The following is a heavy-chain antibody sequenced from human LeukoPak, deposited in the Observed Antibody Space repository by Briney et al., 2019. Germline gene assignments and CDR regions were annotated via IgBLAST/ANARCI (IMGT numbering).Heavy chain of an antibody. V-gene: IGHV3-23*01. CDR2: ISGSGGST. CDR1: GFTFSSYA. Sequence: GGSLRPSCAASGFTFSSYAMSWVRQAPGKGLEWVSAISGSGGSTYYADSVKGRFTISRDNSKNTLYLQMNSLRAEDTAVYYCAKDAFHCSSTSCYLYYFDCWGQGTLVTVSS. CDR3: AKDAFHCSSTSCYLYYFDC. J-gene: IGHJ4*02. D-gene: IGHD2-2*01.